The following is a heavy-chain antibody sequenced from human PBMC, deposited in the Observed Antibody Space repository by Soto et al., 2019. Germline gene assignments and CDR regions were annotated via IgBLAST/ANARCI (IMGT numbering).Heavy chain of an antibody. Sequence: EVQLLESGGGLVQPGGSLRLSCAASGLTFSSYAMSWVRQAPGKGLEWGSAISGSGGSTYYADSVKGRFTISRDNSKNTLYLEMNSLRAEDTAVYYCAKEALTMIVLVIALDAFDIWGQGTMVTVSS. D-gene: IGHD3-22*01. CDR2: ISGSGGST. J-gene: IGHJ3*02. CDR3: AKEALTMIVLVIALDAFDI. V-gene: IGHV3-23*01. CDR1: GLTFSSYA.